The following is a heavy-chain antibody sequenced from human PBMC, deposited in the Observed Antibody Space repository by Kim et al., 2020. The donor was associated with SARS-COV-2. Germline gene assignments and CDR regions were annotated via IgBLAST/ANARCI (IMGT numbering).Heavy chain of an antibody. CDR1: GFTFGTYS. Sequence: VGSLRLSCAASGFTFGTYSMNWVRQAPGKGLEWVSSISSSGTYIYYADSVKGRFTISRDNVQKSLYLQMNSLRAEDTALYYCARDYDGYALDIWGQGTMVTVSS. D-gene: IGHD3-16*01. V-gene: IGHV3-21*01. CDR2: ISSSGTYI. J-gene: IGHJ3*02. CDR3: ARDYDGYALDI.